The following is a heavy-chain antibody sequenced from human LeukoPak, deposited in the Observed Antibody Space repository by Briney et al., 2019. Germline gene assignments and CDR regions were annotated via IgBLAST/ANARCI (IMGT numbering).Heavy chain of an antibody. CDR3: ASNPQTMIVVVDDY. J-gene: IGHJ4*02. V-gene: IGHV3-21*01. D-gene: IGHD3-22*01. CDR2: ISSSSSYI. Sequence: GGSLRLSCAASGFTFSSYSMNWVRQAPGKGLEWVSSISSSSSYIYYADSVKGRFTISRDNAKNSLYLQMNSLRAEDTAVYYCASNPQTMIVVVDDYWGQGTLVAVSS. CDR1: GFTFSSYS.